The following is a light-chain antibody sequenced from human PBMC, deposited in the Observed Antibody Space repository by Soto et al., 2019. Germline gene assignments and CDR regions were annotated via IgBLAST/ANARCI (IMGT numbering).Light chain of an antibody. V-gene: IGLV2-23*01. CDR1: SSDVGTYNV. J-gene: IGLJ1*01. CDR3: CLYTYSSV. CDR2: EDN. Sequence: QSVLTQPASVSGSPGQSITISCTATSSDVGTYNVVSWYQRHPGKSPKLIIYEDNKRPSGVSYRFSGSKSGNTASLTISGLQTVYESAYFCCLYTYSSVFGNGPKATV.